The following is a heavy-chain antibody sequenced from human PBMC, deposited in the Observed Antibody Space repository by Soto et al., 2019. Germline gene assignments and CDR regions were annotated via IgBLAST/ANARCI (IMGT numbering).Heavy chain of an antibody. D-gene: IGHD6-19*01. CDR1: GGSISSYY. J-gene: IGHJ3*02. CDR3: ARDQAWLGPRLAFDI. CDR2: IYYSGST. Sequence: SETLSLTCTVSGGSISSYYWSWIRQPPGKGLEWIGYIYYSGSTNYNPSLKGRVTISVDTSKNQFSLKLSSVTAADTAVYYCARDQAWLGPRLAFDIWGQGTMVTVSS. V-gene: IGHV4-59*01.